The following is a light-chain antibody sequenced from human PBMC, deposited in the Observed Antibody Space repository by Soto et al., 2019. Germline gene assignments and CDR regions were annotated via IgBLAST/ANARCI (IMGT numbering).Light chain of an antibody. CDR3: QQYNKWPWT. V-gene: IGKV3-15*01. J-gene: IGKJ1*01. Sequence: EKVMTQSPATLSVSPGERGTLSCRASQSVSSNLAWYQQKPGQAPRLLIYGASTRGTGIPARFSGSGSGTEFTLTISSLQSEDFAVYYCQQYNKWPWTFGQGTKVESK. CDR2: GAS. CDR1: QSVSSN.